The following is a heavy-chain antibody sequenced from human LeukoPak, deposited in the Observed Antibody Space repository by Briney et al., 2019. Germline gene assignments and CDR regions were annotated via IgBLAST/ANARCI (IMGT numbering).Heavy chain of an antibody. CDR3: ANSLGGGTYPY. V-gene: IGHV4-59*01. J-gene: IGHJ4*02. CDR1: GGSISSYY. CDR2: IYGSGST. Sequence: KPSETLSLTCTVSGGSISSYYWSWIRQPPGKGLEWMGHIYGSGSTKYNPSLKSRVTISVDTSKNQFSLNVRSVTAADTAVYYCANSLGGGTYPYWGQGTLVTVSS. D-gene: IGHD1-26*01.